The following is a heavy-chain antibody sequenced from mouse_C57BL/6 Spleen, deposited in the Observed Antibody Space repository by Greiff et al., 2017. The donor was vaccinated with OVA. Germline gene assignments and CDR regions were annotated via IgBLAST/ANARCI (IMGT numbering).Heavy chain of an antibody. Sequence: EVQLQQSGPELVKPGASVKISCKASGYSFTGYYMNWVKQSPEKSLEWIGEINPSTGGTTYNQKFKAKATLTVDKSSSTAYMQLKSLTSEDSAVYYCARESYSLYVWGTGTTVTVSS. CDR2: INPSTGGT. D-gene: IGHD1-1*01. V-gene: IGHV1-42*01. CDR1: GYSFTGYY. CDR3: ARESYSLYV. J-gene: IGHJ1*03.